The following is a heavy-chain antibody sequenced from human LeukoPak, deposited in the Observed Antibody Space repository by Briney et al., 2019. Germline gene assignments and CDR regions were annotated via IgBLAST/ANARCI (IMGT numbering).Heavy chain of an antibody. D-gene: IGHD3-22*01. CDR3: ARESNYYDSSGYRYYYGMDV. Sequence: SVKVSCKASGGTFSSYAISWVRQAPGQGLEWMGRIIPIFGIANYAQKFQGRVTITADKSTSTAYMELSSLRSEDMAEYYCARESNYYDSSGYRYYYGMDVWGQGTTVTVSS. J-gene: IGHJ6*02. CDR2: IIPIFGIA. CDR1: GGTFSSYA. V-gene: IGHV1-69*04.